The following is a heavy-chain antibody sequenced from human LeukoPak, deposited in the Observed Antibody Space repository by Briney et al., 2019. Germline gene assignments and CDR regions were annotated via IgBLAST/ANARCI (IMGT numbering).Heavy chain of an antibody. CDR1: GGTFSSYA. D-gene: IGHD1-7*01. V-gene: IGHV1-69*13. Sequence: SVKVSCKASGGTFSSYAISWVRQAPGQGLEWMGGIIPIFGTANYAQKFQGRVTITADESTSTAYMELSSLRSEDTAVYYCAREAELDGPAYYFDYWGQGTLVTVSS. CDR2: IIPIFGTA. CDR3: AREAELDGPAYYFDY. J-gene: IGHJ4*02.